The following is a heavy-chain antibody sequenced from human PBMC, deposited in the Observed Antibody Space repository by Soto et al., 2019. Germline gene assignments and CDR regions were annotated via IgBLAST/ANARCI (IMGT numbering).Heavy chain of an antibody. CDR3: ARGGQCSGGSCYRNWFDP. Sequence: QVQLQESGPGLVKPSQTLSLTCTVSGGSISSGDYYWSWFRQPPGKGLECIGYIDYRGSTYYNPSLKSRVNISVDTSKNQFSLNLNSVTAADTAVYFCARGGQCSGGSCYRNWFDPWCQGTPVTVSS. CDR2: IDYRGST. D-gene: IGHD2-15*01. J-gene: IGHJ5*02. V-gene: IGHV4-30-4*01. CDR1: GGSISSGDYY.